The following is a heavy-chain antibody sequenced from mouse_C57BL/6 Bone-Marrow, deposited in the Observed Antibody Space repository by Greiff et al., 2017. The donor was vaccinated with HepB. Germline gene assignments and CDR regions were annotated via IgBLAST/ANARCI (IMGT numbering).Heavy chain of an antibody. D-gene: IGHD2-2*01. V-gene: IGHV1-74*01. CDR3: AMYGYGTCCYAMEY. J-gene: IGHJ4*01. CDR1: GYTFTSYW. CDR2: IHPSDSDT. Sequence: QVQLQQPGAELVKPGASVKVSCKASGYTFTSYWMHWVKQRPGQGLEWIGRIHPSDSDTNYNQKFKGKATLTVDKSSSTAYMPLSSLTSEDSAVYYCAMYGYGTCCYAMEYWGRGSAV.